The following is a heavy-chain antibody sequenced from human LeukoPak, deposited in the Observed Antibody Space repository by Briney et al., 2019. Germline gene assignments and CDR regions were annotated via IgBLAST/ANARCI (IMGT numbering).Heavy chain of an antibody. CDR1: GFTFINYA. CDR2: ISDGGAAT. J-gene: IGHJ5*02. CDR3: AKALNVLVPSTSRWFDP. D-gene: IGHD2-2*01. V-gene: IGHV3-23*01. Sequence: GGSPRLSCAASGFTFINYAMTWVRQAPGKGLEWVSTISDGGAATYYADSVKGRFTISRDNSKNTLSLQMNSLRAEDTAVYYCAKALNVLVPSTSRWFDPWGQGTLVTVSS.